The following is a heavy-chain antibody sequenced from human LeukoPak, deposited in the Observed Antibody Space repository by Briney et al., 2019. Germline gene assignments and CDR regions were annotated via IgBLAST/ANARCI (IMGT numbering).Heavy chain of an antibody. J-gene: IGHJ4*02. CDR2: SYHSGST. CDR3: ARVPTVVISKGLDY. D-gene: IGHD4-23*01. CDR1: GYFISSGYY. Sequence: SETLSLTCTVPGYFISSGYYWGWIRQPPGKGREWSVSSYHSGSTYDNPSHKSRVTTTVDTYKTQFPLKLSSVTAADTAVYYCARVPTVVISKGLDYWGQGTLVTVSS. V-gene: IGHV4-38-2*02.